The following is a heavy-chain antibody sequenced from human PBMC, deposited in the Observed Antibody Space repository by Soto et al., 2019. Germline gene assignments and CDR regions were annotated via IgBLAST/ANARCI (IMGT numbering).Heavy chain of an antibody. CDR2: IKEDGSEK. V-gene: IGHV3-7*01. CDR1: GFTFSSYW. D-gene: IGHD5-12*01. CDR3: ARESLDIVATIGALDY. J-gene: IGHJ4*02. Sequence: EVRLVESGGGLVQPGGSLRLSCAASGFTFSSYWMNWVRQAPGKGLEWVANIKEDGSEKYHIDSVKGRFTISRDNAKNSLYLQMNSLRAEDTAVYYCARESLDIVATIGALDYWGQGTLVTVSS.